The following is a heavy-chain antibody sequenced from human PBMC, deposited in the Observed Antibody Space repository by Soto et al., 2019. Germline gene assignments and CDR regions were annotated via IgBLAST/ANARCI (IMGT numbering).Heavy chain of an antibody. CDR1: GFTFDDYA. CDR3: ANLPLYGTGFDC. CDR2: ISCNGDAT. V-gene: IGHV3-9*01. Sequence: EVQLVESGGGLVQPGGSLRLSCAASGFTFDDYAIHWVRQIPGERLEWVSGISCNGDATGYADSVKGRFTISRDNAKNSLYLQMDSLKTDGPAMYYCANLPLYGTGFDCWGQGTLVTVSS. J-gene: IGHJ4*02. D-gene: IGHD3-10*01.